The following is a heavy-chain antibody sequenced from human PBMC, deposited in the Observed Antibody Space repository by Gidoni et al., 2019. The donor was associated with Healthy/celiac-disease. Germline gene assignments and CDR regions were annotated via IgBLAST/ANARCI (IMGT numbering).Heavy chain of an antibody. J-gene: IGHJ4*02. D-gene: IGHD3-10*01. CDR1: GGAISSSNW. Sequence: QVQLQESGPGLVKPSGTLSLTCAVSGGAISSSNWWSGVRQPPGKGLEWIGEIYHSGSTNYNPSLKSRVTISVVKSKNQFSLKLSSVTAADTAVYYCARGYYYGSGSYYLDYWGQGTLVTVSS. CDR3: ARGYYYGSGSYYLDY. V-gene: IGHV4-4*02. CDR2: IYHSGST.